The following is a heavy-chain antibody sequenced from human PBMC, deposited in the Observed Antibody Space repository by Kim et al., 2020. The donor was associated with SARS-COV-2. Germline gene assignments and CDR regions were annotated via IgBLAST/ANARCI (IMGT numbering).Heavy chain of an antibody. Sequence: SETLSLTCTVSGGSISSGGYYWSWIRQHPGKGLEWIGYIYYSGSTYYNPSLKSRVTISVDTSKNQFSLKLSSVTAADTAVYYCARVSRVYLYGANWFDPWGQGTLVTVSS. CDR3: ARVSRVYLYGANWFDP. J-gene: IGHJ5*02. V-gene: IGHV4-31*03. CDR1: GGSISSGGYY. CDR2: IYYSGST. D-gene: IGHD3-10*01.